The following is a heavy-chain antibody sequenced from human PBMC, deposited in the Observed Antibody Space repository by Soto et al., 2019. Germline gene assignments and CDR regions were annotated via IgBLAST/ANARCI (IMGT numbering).Heavy chain of an antibody. Sequence: TGGSLRLSCAASGFSFSSYSMNWVRQAPGKGLEWVSYISSGSSTIYYADSVKGRFTISRDNAENSLYLQMNSLRAEDTAVYYCASRSTGRAFDMWGQGTMVTVSS. CDR1: GFSFSSYS. D-gene: IGHD1-1*01. V-gene: IGHV3-48*01. J-gene: IGHJ3*02. CDR3: ASRSTGRAFDM. CDR2: ISSGSSTI.